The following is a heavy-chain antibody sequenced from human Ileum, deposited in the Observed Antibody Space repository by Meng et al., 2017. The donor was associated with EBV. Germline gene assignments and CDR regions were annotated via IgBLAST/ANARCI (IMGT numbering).Heavy chain of an antibody. Sequence: QGQLQQSGPGLLKPSQTLSLTCAISGDSVSSISGAWNWIRQSPSRGLEWPGRTYYRSKWNTDYAVSVSSRITISPDTSKNQFSLQLNSVTPEDTAVYYCARGSYYFDSWGQGTLVTVSS. CDR3: ARGSYYFDS. D-gene: IGHD1-26*01. J-gene: IGHJ4*02. V-gene: IGHV6-1*01. CDR1: GDSVSSISGA. CDR2: TYYRSKWNT.